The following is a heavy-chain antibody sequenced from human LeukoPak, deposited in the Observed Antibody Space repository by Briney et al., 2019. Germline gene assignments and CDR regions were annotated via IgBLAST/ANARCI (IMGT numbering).Heavy chain of an antibody. D-gene: IGHD3-10*01. CDR1: GGSISSYY. CDR2: IYTSGSI. V-gene: IGHV4-4*07. J-gene: IGHJ5*02. CDR3: ARDSGTTGEVKFDP. Sequence: SETLSLTCTVSGGSISSYYWSWIRQPAGKGLEWIGRIYTSGSITYSPSLKSRVSMSVDTSKNQFSLKLSSVTAADTAVYYCARDSGTTGEVKFDPWGQGTLVTVSS.